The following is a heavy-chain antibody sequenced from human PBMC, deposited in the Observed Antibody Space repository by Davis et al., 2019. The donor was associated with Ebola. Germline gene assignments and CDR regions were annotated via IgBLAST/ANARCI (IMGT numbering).Heavy chain of an antibody. CDR1: GASISSGDYY. CDR3: ARRAGFQYYYGMDV. V-gene: IGHV4-30-4*01. D-gene: IGHD3-10*01. Sequence: MPSETLSLTCTVSGASISSGDYYWTWIRQPPGKGLEWIGYIFYSGSTYYNPSLKSRVTISVDTSKNHFSLSLRSVTAADTAVYYCARRAGFQYYYGMDVWGKGTTVTVSS. J-gene: IGHJ6*04. CDR2: IFYSGST.